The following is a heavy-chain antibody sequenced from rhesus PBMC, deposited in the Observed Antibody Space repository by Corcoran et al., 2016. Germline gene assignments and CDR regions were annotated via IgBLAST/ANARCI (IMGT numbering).Heavy chain of an antibody. V-gene: IGHV3S25*01. CDR3: AKSDSSGYSPDY. Sequence: EVQLVESGGGLAKPGGSLSLSCSASGFTFSRYCMNWVRQAPGKGLEWVSAINSGGGSKYNEESVKGRVNISRDKSKNTLTRQMNSLRAEDTAVYYCAKSDSSGYSPDYWGQGVLVTVSS. CDR2: INSGGGSK. D-gene: IGHD6-31*01. CDR1: GFTFSRYC. J-gene: IGHJ4*01.